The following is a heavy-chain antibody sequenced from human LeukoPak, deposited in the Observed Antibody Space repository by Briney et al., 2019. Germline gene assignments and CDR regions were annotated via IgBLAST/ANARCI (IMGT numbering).Heavy chain of an antibody. Sequence: PGGSLRLSCAASGFTFSGNSMSWVRQAPGKGPEWVSGVTGDGATTYYADPVKGRFTISRDNSKNTLYLQMNSLRAEDTAVYYCARTVTKSAFDIWGQGTMVTVSS. CDR3: ARTVTKSAFDI. CDR1: GFTFSGNS. D-gene: IGHD4-17*01. V-gene: IGHV3-23*01. CDR2: VTGDGATT. J-gene: IGHJ3*02.